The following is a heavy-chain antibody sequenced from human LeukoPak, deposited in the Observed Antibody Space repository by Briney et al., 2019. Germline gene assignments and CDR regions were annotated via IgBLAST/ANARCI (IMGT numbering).Heavy chain of an antibody. CDR3: ARHRGQWLQPFDY. J-gene: IGHJ4*02. V-gene: IGHV4-39*01. CDR1: GGSIRSSYYY. D-gene: IGHD5-24*01. CDR2: IYDSGST. Sequence: SETLSLTCTVSGGSIRSSYYYWGWIRQPPGKGLEWIGSIYDSGSTYYNPSLKSRVTISVDTSKNQFSLKLNSVTAADTAVYYCARHRGQWLQPFDYWGQGTLVTVSS.